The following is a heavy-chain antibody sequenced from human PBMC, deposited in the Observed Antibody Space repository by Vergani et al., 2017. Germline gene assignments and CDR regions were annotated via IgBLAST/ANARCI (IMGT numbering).Heavy chain of an antibody. J-gene: IGHJ3*01. CDR2: ISYSGDT. Sequence: QVQLHESGPGLVKPSETLSLPCTVSGDSISPYFWTLIRQPPGQGLEWSGYISYSGDTNCAPSLKSRVAISLDTSKNQFSLHVNAVTPSDTAVHYCARGGWLVPDVWGQGTLVAISS. CDR1: GDSISPYF. CDR3: ARGGWLVPDV. D-gene: IGHD3-22*01. V-gene: IGHV4-59*01.